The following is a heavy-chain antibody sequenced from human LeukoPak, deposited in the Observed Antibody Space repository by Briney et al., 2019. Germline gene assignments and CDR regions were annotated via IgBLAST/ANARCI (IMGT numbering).Heavy chain of an antibody. D-gene: IGHD5-12*01. CDR3: ARDLPISVATISFNYYYYGMDV. J-gene: IGHJ6*02. V-gene: IGHV1-18*01. CDR2: ISAYNGNT. Sequence: GAPVKVSCKASGYTFTSYAIIWVRQAPGQGLEWMGWISAYNGNTNYAQKLQGRVTMTTDTSTSTAYMELRSLRSDDTAVYYCARDLPISVATISFNYYYYGMDVWGQGTTVTVSS. CDR1: GYTFTSYA.